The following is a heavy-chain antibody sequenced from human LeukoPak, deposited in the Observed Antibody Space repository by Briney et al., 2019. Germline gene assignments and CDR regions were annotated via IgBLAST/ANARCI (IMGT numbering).Heavy chain of an antibody. D-gene: IGHD4-17*01. CDR2: IDWDDDK. J-gene: IGHJ4*02. Sequence: ESGPALVKPTQTLTLTCTFSGFSLISSGMCVSWIRQPPGKALEWLALIDWDDDKYYSTSLKTRLTISKDTFKNQVVLTMTNMDPVDTATYYCARISAYGDYYFDYWGQGTLVTVSS. CDR3: ARISAYGDYYFDY. CDR1: GFSLISSGMC. V-gene: IGHV2-70*01.